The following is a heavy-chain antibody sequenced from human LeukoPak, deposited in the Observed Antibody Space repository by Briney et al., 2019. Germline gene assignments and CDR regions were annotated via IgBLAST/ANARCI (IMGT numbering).Heavy chain of an antibody. CDR3: ARVSAGTDY. CDR2: VSTSGRT. Sequence: KPSETLSLTCTVSGASISAYYWSWIRQPAGKRLEWIGHVSTSGRTNYNPSLKSRVTMSVDTSKNQFTLNLSSVTAADTAVYYCARVSAGTDYWGQGTLVTVSS. V-gene: IGHV4-4*07. D-gene: IGHD6-13*01. J-gene: IGHJ4*02. CDR1: GASISAYY.